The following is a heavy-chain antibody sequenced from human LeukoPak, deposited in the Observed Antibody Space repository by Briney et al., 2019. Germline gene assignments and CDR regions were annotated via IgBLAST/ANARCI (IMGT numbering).Heavy chain of an antibody. CDR1: GGSISIYY. V-gene: IGHV4-59*01. CDR2: IYNSGST. Sequence: SETLSLTCTVSGGSISIYYWSWIRQPPGKGLEWIGYIYNSGSTYYNPSLKSRVTISVDTSKNQFSLRLSSVTAADAAVYYCATKPNSLYYFDFWGQGTLVTVSS. CDR3: ATKPNSLYYFDF. J-gene: IGHJ4*02. D-gene: IGHD2-8*01.